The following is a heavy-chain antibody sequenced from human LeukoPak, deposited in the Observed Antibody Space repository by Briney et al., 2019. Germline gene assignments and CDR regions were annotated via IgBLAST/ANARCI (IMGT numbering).Heavy chain of an antibody. CDR1: GFTFSSYA. J-gene: IGHJ6*03. V-gene: IGHV3-48*01. CDR2: ISSSSSTI. CDR3: ARECYCSSKHMDV. D-gene: IGHD2-2*01. Sequence: GGSLRLSCAASGFTFSSYAMSWVRQAPGKGLEWVSYISSSSSTIYYADSVKGRFTISRDNAKSSLYLQMNSLRAEDTAVYYFARECYCSSKHMDVWGKGTTVTVSS.